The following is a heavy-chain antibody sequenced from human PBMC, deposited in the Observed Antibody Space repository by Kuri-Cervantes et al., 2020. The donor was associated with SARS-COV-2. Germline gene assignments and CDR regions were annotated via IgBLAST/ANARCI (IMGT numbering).Heavy chain of an antibody. Sequence: GGSLRLFCAASGFTLSSYAMRWVRQAPGKGLEWVSAISGSGGSTYYADSVKGRFTISRDNSKNTLYLQMNSLRAEDTAVYYCAKAMLRIAARYYYYMDVWGKGTTVTVSS. D-gene: IGHD6-6*01. V-gene: IGHV3-23*01. CDR3: AKAMLRIAARYYYYMDV. CDR1: GFTLSSYA. J-gene: IGHJ6*03. CDR2: ISGSGGST.